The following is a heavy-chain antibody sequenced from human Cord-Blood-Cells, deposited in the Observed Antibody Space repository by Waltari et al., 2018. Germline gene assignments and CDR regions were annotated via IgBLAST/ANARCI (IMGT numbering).Heavy chain of an antibody. D-gene: IGHD4-17*01. Sequence: QLQLQESGPGLVKPSETLSLTCTVSGGSISSSSYYWAWIRQPPGKGLEWMGRSYYSGSTYYNPSLKIRVTISVDTSKNQFSLKLSSVTAADTAVYYCARREDGDYWFDPWGQGTLVTVSS. CDR3: ARREDGDYWFDP. J-gene: IGHJ5*02. V-gene: IGHV4-39*01. CDR2: SYYSGST. CDR1: GGSISSSSYY.